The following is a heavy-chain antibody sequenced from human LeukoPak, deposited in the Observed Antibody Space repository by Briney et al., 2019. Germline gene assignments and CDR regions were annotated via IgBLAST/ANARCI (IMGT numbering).Heavy chain of an antibody. CDR1: GGSFSGYY. CDR3: ARYPRYCSGGSCAFDI. V-gene: IGHV4-31*11. D-gene: IGHD2-15*01. J-gene: IGHJ3*02. CDR2: IYYSGST. Sequence: PSETLSLTCAVYGGSFSGYYWSWIRQHPGKGLEWIGYIYYSGSTYYNPSLKSRVTISVDTSKNQFSLKLSSVTAADTAVYYCARYPRYCSGGSCAFDIWGQGTMVTVSS.